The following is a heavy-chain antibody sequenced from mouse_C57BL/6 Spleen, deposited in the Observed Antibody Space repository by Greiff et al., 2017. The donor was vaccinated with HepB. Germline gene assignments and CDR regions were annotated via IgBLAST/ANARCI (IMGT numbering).Heavy chain of an antibody. CDR1: GYTFTSYG. CDR2: IYPRSGNT. D-gene: IGHD1-1*01. V-gene: IGHV1-81*01. J-gene: IGHJ2*01. CDR3: ARATVVGSDYFDY. Sequence: QVQLQQSGAELARPGASVKLSCKASGYTFTSYGISWVKQRTGQGLEWIGEIYPRSGNTYYNEKFKGKATLTADKSSSTAYMELRSLTSEDAAVYFCARATVVGSDYFDYWGQGTTLTVSS.